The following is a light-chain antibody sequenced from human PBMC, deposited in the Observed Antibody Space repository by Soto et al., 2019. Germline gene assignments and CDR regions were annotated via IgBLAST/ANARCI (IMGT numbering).Light chain of an antibody. CDR2: GIS. Sequence: EIVMTQSPATLSVSPGERATLSCRASQSVSSNLAWYQQKPDQAPRLLIYGISTRATDIPARFSGSGSGTDFTLTISSLEPEDFAVYYCQQRINWPLTFGGGTKVDIK. CDR1: QSVSSN. V-gene: IGKV3-15*01. CDR3: QQRINWPLT. J-gene: IGKJ4*01.